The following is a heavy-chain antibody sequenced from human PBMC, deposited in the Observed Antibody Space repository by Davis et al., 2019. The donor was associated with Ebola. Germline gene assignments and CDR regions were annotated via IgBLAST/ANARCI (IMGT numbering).Heavy chain of an antibody. CDR2: ISSAGSYI. Sequence: GESLKISCAASGFTFSNYAMNWVRQAPGKGLEWVSSISSAGSYIFYADSVKGRFTISRDNAKNSLYLQMNSLRAEDTAVYYCAKDWEGTWELGLWGQGTLVTVSS. J-gene: IGHJ4*02. CDR3: AKDWEGTWELGL. D-gene: IGHD1-26*01. V-gene: IGHV3-21*01. CDR1: GFTFSNYA.